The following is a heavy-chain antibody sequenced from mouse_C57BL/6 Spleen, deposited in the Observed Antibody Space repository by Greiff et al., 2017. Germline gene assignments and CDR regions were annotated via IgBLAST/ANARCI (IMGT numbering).Heavy chain of an antibody. CDR2: ISYDGSN. V-gene: IGHV3-6*01. D-gene: IGHD2-5*01. CDR1: GYSITSGYY. J-gene: IGHJ3*01. Sequence: ESGPGLVKPSQSLSLTCSVTGYSITSGYYWNWIRQFPGNKLEWMGYISYDGSNNYNPSLKNRISITRDTSKNQFFLKLNSVTTEDTATYYCASPYSNYGAWFAYWGQGTLVTVSA. CDR3: ASPYSNYGAWFAY.